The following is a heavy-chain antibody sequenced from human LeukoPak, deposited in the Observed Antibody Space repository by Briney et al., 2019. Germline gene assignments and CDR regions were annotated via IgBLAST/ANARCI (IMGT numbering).Heavy chain of an antibody. Sequence: GGSLRLSCAASGFTFSSYAVSWVRQAPGKGLEWVSAISGSGGSTYYADSVKGRFTISRDNSKNTLYLQMNSLRAEDTAVYYCATPPQEYQLPIDYWGQGTLVTVSS. CDR3: ATPPQEYQLPIDY. CDR1: GFTFSSYA. CDR2: ISGSGGST. V-gene: IGHV3-23*01. J-gene: IGHJ4*02. D-gene: IGHD2-2*01.